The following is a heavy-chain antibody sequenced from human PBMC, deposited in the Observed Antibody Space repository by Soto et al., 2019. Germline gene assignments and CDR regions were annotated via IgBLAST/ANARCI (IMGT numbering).Heavy chain of an antibody. CDR1: GFTFGSYG. CDR3: ARGRIAAAGTVPRHYYYYGMDV. Sequence: GGSLRLSCAASGFTFGSYGMHWVRQAPGKGLEWVAVIWYDGSNKYYADSVKGRFTISRDNSKNTLYLQMNSLRAEDTAVYYCARGRIAAAGTVPRHYYYYGMDVWGQGTTVTVSS. J-gene: IGHJ6*02. CDR2: IWYDGSNK. D-gene: IGHD6-13*01. V-gene: IGHV3-33*01.